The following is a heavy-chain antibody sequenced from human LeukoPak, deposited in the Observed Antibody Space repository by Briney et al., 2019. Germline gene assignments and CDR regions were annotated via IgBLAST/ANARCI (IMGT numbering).Heavy chain of an antibody. D-gene: IGHD6-6*01. CDR1: GFTFSSYE. CDR2: ISSSGSTI. Sequence: PGGSLRLSCAASGFTFSSYEMNWVRQAPGKGLEWVSYISSSGSTIYYADSVKGRFTISRDNAKNSLYLQMNSLRAEDTAVYYCAKDGGIAARTMFVDYWGQGTLVTVSS. V-gene: IGHV3-48*03. J-gene: IGHJ4*02. CDR3: AKDGGIAARTMFVDY.